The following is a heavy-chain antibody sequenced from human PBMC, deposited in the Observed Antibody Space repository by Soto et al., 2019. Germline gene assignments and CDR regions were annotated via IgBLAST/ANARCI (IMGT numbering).Heavy chain of an antibody. CDR2: TNHSGST. V-gene: IGHV4-34*01. CDR1: GGSFSGYY. Sequence: PSETLSLTCAVYGGSFSGYYWSWIRQPPGKGLEWIGETNHSGSTNYNPSLKSRVTISVDTSKNQFSLKLSSVTAADTAVYYCARGPRDIVVVPAAIRWFDPWGQGTLVTVSS. J-gene: IGHJ5*02. D-gene: IGHD2-2*02. CDR3: ARGPRDIVVVPAAIRWFDP.